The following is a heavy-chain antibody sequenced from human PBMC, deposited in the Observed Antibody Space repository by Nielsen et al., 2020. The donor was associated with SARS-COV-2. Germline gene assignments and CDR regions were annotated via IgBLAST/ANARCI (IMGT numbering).Heavy chain of an antibody. CDR2: IYYSGST. Sequence: SETLSLTCTVSGGSISSYYWSWIRQPPGKGLEWIGYIYYSGSTNYNPSLKSRVTISVDTSKNQFSLKLSSVTAADTAVYYCARDRKYYYDSSGYPLWGQGTLVTVSS. CDR3: ARDRKYYYDSSGYPL. D-gene: IGHD3-22*01. J-gene: IGHJ4*02. CDR1: GGSISSYY. V-gene: IGHV4-59*13.